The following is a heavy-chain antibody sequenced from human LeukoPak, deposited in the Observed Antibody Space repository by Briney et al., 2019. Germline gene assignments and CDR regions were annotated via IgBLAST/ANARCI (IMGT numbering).Heavy chain of an antibody. CDR3: AREPGRDYVWGSYRFNPYYFDY. Sequence: SETLSLTCTVSGGSISSSGYYWSWIRQPPGKGLEWIGEINHSGSTNYNPSLKSRVTISVDTSKNQFSLKLSSVTAADTAVYYCAREPGRDYVWGSYRFNPYYFDYWGQGTLVTVSS. CDR1: GGSISSSGYY. CDR2: INHSGST. J-gene: IGHJ4*02. V-gene: IGHV4-39*07. D-gene: IGHD3-16*02.